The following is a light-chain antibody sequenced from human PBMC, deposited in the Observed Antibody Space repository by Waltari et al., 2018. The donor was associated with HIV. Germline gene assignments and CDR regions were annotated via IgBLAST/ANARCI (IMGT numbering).Light chain of an antibody. J-gene: IGKJ5*01. Sequence: DIQMTQSPSSLSASVGDSVTITCRASQGISNYLAGYQQKPGKVPKLLIDATSTLQSGVPARFSGTGAGTEFTLTISNLQPEDVAIYHCQNYGRAPRITFGQGTRLEIK. CDR2: ATS. CDR1: QGISNY. V-gene: IGKV1-27*01. CDR3: QNYGRAPRIT.